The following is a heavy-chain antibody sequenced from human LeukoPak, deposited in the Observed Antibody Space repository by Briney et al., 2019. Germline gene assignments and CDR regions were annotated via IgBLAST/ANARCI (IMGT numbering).Heavy chain of an antibody. J-gene: IGHJ6*02. CDR3: ARERRNYASGSNHGVDV. V-gene: IGHV3-53*01. Sequence: GGSLRLSCAASGFTVSNNYMSWVRQAPGKGLEWVSLIHSGVNTYYADSAKGRFTISRDTSKNTLYLQMNSLRAEDTAVYYCARERRNYASGSNHGVDVWGQGTTVTVSS. CDR1: GFTVSNNY. D-gene: IGHD3-10*01. CDR2: IHSGVNT.